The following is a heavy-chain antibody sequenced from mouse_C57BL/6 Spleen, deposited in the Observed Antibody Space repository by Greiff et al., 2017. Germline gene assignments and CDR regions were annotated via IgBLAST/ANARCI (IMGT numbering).Heavy chain of an antibody. Sequence: QVQLQQPGAELVKPGASVKMSCKASGYTFTSYWITWVKQRPGQGLEWIGDIYPGSGSTNYNEKFKSKATLTVYTSSSTAYMQLSSLTSEDSAVYYCARNGRLRPFDYWGQGTTLTVSS. V-gene: IGHV1-55*01. CDR1: GYTFTSYW. D-gene: IGHD2-4*01. J-gene: IGHJ2*01. CDR2: IYPGSGST. CDR3: ARNGRLRPFDY.